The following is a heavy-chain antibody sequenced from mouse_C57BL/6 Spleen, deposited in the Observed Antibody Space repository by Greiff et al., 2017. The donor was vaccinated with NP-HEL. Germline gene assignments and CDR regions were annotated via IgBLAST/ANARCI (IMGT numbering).Heavy chain of an antibody. D-gene: IGHD1-1*01. CDR2: IDPSDSYT. J-gene: IGHJ4*01. CDR1: GYTFTSYW. V-gene: IGHV1-50*01. Sequence: QVQLQQPGAELVKPGASVKLSCKASGYTFTSYWMQWVKQRPGQGLEWIGEIDPSDSYTNYNQKFKGKATLTVEKSSSTAYMQLSSLTSEDSAVYYWARGTTVVAPYAMDYWGQGTSVTVSS. CDR3: ARGTTVVAPYAMDY.